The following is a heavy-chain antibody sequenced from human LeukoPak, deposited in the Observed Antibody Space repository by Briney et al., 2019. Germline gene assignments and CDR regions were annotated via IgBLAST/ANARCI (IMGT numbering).Heavy chain of an antibody. V-gene: IGHV3-23*01. CDR2: ISGGGGST. J-gene: IGHJ4*02. D-gene: IGHD3-16*01. Sequence: PGGSLRRSGAASGFTFTSYSMNWVRQAPGKGLEGVSTISGGGGSTYYADSVKGRFTISRANSKNTLYLQVNSLTAGATAVYYCAKGGKWPVTPFDYWGQGTLVTVSS. CDR3: AKGGKWPVTPFDY. CDR1: GFTFTSYS.